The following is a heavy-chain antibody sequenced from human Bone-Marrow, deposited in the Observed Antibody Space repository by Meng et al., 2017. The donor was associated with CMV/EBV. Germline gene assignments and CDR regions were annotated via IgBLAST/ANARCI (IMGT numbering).Heavy chain of an antibody. Sequence: GESLKISCAASGFTFSSYEMNWVRQAPGKGLEWVSYISSSGSTIYYADSVKGRFTISRDNAKNSLYLQMNSLRAEDTAVYYCARGGLRFPFPYYYGMAVWGQGATVPVYS. V-gene: IGHV3-48*03. J-gene: IGHJ6*02. CDR3: ARGGLRFPFPYYYGMAV. D-gene: IGHD5-12*01. CDR2: ISSSGSTI. CDR1: GFTFSSYE.